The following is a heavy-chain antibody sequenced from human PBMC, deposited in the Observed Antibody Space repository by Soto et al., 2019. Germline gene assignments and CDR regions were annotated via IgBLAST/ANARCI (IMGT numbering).Heavy chain of an antibody. CDR1: GFTFGDYA. D-gene: IGHD4-4*01. CDR2: IRSKAYGGTT. CDR3: TRDRATVTTRYYYYGMDV. J-gene: IGHJ6*02. V-gene: IGHV3-49*03. Sequence: GGSLRLSCTASGFTFGDYAMSWFRQAPGKGLEWVGFIRSKAYGGTTEYAASVKGRFTISRDDSKSIAYLQMNSLKTEDTAVYYCTRDRATVTTRYYYYGMDVWGQGTTVTVSS.